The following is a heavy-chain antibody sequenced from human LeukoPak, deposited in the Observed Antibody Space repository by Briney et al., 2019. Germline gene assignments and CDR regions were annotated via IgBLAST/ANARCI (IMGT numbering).Heavy chain of an antibody. J-gene: IGHJ3*02. D-gene: IGHD2-21*02. Sequence: GGSLRLSCAASGFSVRSHYMSWVRQAPGKGLEWVAVIYSDRRTHYGDSVKGRFTISRDNPNNTLHLQMNSLRGEDTAVYYCARCGSDYDGGAFDIWGQGTVVTVSS. CDR3: ARCGSDYDGGAFDI. CDR1: GFSVRSHY. V-gene: IGHV3-53*01. CDR2: IYSDRRT.